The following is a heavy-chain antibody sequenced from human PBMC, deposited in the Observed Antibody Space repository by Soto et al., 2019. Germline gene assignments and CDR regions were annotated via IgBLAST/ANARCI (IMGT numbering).Heavy chain of an antibody. CDR3: ARSRLEQYFFDY. CDR1: GGSISSGGYY. CDR2: IYYSGST. Sequence: QVQLQEPGPGLVKPSQTLSLTCTVSGGSISSGGYYWSWIRQHPGKGLEWIGYIYYSGSTYYNPSLKRRVTISVDTSKNQCSLKLSSVTAADTAVYYCARSRLEQYFFDYWGQGTLVTVSS. V-gene: IGHV4-31*03. J-gene: IGHJ4*02.